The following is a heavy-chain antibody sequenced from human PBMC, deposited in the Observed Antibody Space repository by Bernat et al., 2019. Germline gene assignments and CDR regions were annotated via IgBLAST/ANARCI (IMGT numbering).Heavy chain of an antibody. CDR3: ARLHHDSNWLDP. J-gene: IGHJ5*02. D-gene: IGHD3-3*01. V-gene: IGHV3-7*03. CDR2: INQEGSEK. Sequence: EVQLVESGGGLVQPGGSLRLSCAASGITFSSYWMSWVRQAPGKGLEWVANINQEGSEKYYVDSVKGRFTFSRDNAKNSLFLQMNGLRAEDTAVYYCARLHHDSNWLDPWGQGTLVTVSS. CDR1: GITFSSYW.